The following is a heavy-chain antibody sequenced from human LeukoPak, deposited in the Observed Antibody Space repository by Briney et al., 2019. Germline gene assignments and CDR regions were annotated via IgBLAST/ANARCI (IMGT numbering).Heavy chain of an antibody. CDR2: RNPNSGNT. Sequence: GASVKVSCKASGYTFTSYDINWVRQATGQGLEWMGWRNPNSGNTGYSHKFQSRVTITRNNSISTSYMELSSPRSEDTGVYYCARGGYDFWSGYYPSKGIDVWGQGTTVTVSS. D-gene: IGHD3-3*01. CDR3: ARGGYDFWSGYYPSKGIDV. CDR1: GYTFTSYD. J-gene: IGHJ6*02. V-gene: IGHV1-8*01.